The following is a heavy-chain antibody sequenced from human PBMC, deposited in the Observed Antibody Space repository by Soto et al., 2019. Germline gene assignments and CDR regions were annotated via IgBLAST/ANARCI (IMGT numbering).Heavy chain of an antibody. CDR1: GYTLTELS. CDR2: FDPEDGET. Sequence: ASVKVSCKVSGYTLTELSMHWVRQAPGKGLEWMGGFDPEDGETIYAQKFQGRVTMTEDTSTDTAYMELSSLRSEDTAVYYCATVSTDYGDYDYWGQGTLVTVLL. J-gene: IGHJ4*02. CDR3: ATVSTDYGDYDY. V-gene: IGHV1-24*01. D-gene: IGHD4-17*01.